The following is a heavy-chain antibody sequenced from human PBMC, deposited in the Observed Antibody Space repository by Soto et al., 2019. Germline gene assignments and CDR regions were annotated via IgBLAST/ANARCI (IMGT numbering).Heavy chain of an antibody. CDR3: AREGMSRPRWVFDY. CDR2: ISTNGDST. V-gene: IGHV3-64*01. D-gene: IGHD6-13*01. J-gene: IGHJ4*02. Sequence: EVQLVESGGGLVQPGGSLRLSCAASGFTFGSYPMHWVRQAPGKGLEYVSAISTNGDSTFYANSVKGRFTISRDNSKNTLYLQVGSLRAEDMGVYYCAREGMSRPRWVFDYWGQGTRVTASS. CDR1: GFTFGSYP.